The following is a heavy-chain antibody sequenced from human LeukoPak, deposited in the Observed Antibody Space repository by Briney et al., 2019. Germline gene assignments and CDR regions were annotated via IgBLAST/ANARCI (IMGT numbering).Heavy chain of an antibody. CDR1: GFTFSSYW. CDR2: IKQDGSEK. Sequence: GGSLRLSCAASGFTFSSYWMSWVRQAPGKGLEWVANIKQDGSEKYYVDSVKGRFTISRDNAKNSLYLQMNSLRAEDTAVYYCARVEAGMVRGVIAYYFDYWGQGTLVTVSS. D-gene: IGHD3-10*01. V-gene: IGHV3-7*01. CDR3: ARVEAGMVRGVIAYYFDY. J-gene: IGHJ4*02.